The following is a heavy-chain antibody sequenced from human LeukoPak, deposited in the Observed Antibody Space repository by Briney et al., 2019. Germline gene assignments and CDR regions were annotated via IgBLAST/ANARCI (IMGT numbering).Heavy chain of an antibody. V-gene: IGHV3-48*01. CDR1: GFTFSSYS. Sequence: GGSLRLSCAASGFTFSSYSMNWVRQAPGKGLEWVSYISSSSSTIYYADSVKGRFTISRDNAKNSLYLQMNSLRAEDTAVYYCAKVGVGLRRYYYYYMDVWGKGTTVTVSS. J-gene: IGHJ6*03. CDR3: AKVGVGLRRYYYYYMDV. CDR2: ISSSSSTI. D-gene: IGHD5-12*01.